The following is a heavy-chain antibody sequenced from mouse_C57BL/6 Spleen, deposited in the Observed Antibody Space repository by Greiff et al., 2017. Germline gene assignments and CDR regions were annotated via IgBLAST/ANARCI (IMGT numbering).Heavy chain of an antibody. V-gene: IGHV10-1*01. Sequence: EVQRVESGGGLVQPKGSLKLSCAASGFSFNTYAMNWVRQAPGKGLEWVARIRSKSNNYATYYADSVKDRFTISRDDSESMLYLQMNNLKTEDTAMYYCVRPYDYDAYYFDYWGQGTTLTVSS. CDR3: VRPYDYDAYYFDY. J-gene: IGHJ2*01. D-gene: IGHD2-4*01. CDR1: GFSFNTYA. CDR2: IRSKSNNYAT.